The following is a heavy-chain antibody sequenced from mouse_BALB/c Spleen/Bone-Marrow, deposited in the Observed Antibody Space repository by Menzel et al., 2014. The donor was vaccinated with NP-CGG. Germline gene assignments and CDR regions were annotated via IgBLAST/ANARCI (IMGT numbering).Heavy chain of an antibody. CDR2: ISPSDHYT. CDR1: GYTFTSYW. J-gene: IGHJ2*01. Sequence: QVQLQQPGPELVRPGASVKLSCKASGYTFTSYWISWMKQRPGKGLEWIGDISPSDHYTNYNQKFKDWATLTVDKSSITAYMHLSSPTSEDSAVYYCTRAGPRITTWVDHWGQGTTLTVSS. CDR3: TRAGPRITTWVDH. V-gene: IGHV1-69*02. D-gene: IGHD2-4*01.